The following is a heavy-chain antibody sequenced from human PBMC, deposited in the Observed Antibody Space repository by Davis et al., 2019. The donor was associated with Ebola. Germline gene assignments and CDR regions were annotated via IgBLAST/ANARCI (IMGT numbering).Heavy chain of an antibody. J-gene: IGHJ5*02. CDR1: GFTFSSYS. D-gene: IGHD3-10*01. Sequence: GESLKISCAASGFTFSSYSMNWVRQAPGKGLEWVSSISSSSSYIYYADSVKGRFTISRDNAKNSLYLQMNSLRAEDTAVYYRARGRHGENWFDPWGQGTLVTVSS. CDR3: ARGRHGENWFDP. CDR2: ISSSSSYI. V-gene: IGHV3-21*01.